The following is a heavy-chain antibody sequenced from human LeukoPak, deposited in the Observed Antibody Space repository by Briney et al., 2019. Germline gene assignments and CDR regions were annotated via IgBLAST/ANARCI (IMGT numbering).Heavy chain of an antibody. CDR3: ARDGGYPTTDEGFDP. V-gene: IGHV1-8*01. Sequence: VASVKVSCKASGYTFTSYDINWVRQATGQGLEWMGWMNPNSGNTGYAQKFQGRVTMTRNTSISTAYMELSSLRSEDTAVYFCARDGGYPTTDEGFDPWGLGTLVTVSS. J-gene: IGHJ5*02. CDR1: GYTFTSYD. CDR2: MNPNSGNT. D-gene: IGHD5-12*01.